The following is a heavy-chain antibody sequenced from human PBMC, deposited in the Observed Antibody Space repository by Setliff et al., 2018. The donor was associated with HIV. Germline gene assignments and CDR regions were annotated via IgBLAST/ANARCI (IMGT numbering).Heavy chain of an antibody. CDR3: ARDRKFGSSGHYSYHMDV. Sequence: LRLSCAASGFTFSSYTMNWVRQAPGKGLEWVSSISSSRSYIYYADSVKGRFTIARDNAENSLHLQMNSLRAEDTAVYYCARDRKFGSSGHYSYHMDVWGKGTTVTVSS. CDR2: ISSSRSYI. CDR1: GFTFSSYT. D-gene: IGHD6-6*01. J-gene: IGHJ6*03. V-gene: IGHV3-21*01.